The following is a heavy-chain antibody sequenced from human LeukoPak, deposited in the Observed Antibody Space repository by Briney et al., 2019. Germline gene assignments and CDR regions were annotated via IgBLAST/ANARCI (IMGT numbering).Heavy chain of an antibody. CDR1: GFTFSSYA. J-gene: IGHJ3*02. V-gene: IGHV3-21*06. CDR2: IATSSDYI. D-gene: IGHD3-10*01. CDR3: ARGRSITILRGVAISDGFDI. Sequence: PGGSLRLSCAGSGFTFSSYAMSWVRQAPGKGLEWVSSIATSSDYIYYAGSLKGRFTISRDNAKNSLYLHMNSLRPDDTAVYYCARGRSITILRGVAISDGFDIWGQGTKVTVS.